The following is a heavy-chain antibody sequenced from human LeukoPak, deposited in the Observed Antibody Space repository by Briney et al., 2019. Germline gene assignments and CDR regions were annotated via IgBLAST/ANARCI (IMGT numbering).Heavy chain of an antibody. D-gene: IGHD2-2*01. CDR3: ARRYCSSTSCHPSDY. CDR2: IYYSGST. J-gene: IGHJ4*02. CDR1: GGSLSSGDYY. Sequence: SETLSLTCTVSGGSLSSGDYYWSWIRQPPGKGLEWIGYIYYSGSTYYNPSLKSRVTISVDTSKNQFSLKLSSVTAADTAVYYCARRYCSSTSCHPSDYWGQGTLVTVSS. V-gene: IGHV4-30-4*01.